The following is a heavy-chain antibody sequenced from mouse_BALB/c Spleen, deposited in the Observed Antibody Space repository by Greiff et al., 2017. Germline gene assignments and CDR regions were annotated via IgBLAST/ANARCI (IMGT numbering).Heavy chain of an antibody. CDR1: GFSLTGYG. J-gene: IGHJ1*01. D-gene: IGHD1-1*01. CDR3: ARDNYGSRESYWYFDV. Sequence: QVQLQQSGPGLVAPSQSLSITCTVSGFSLTGYGVNWVRQPPGKGLEWLGMIWGDGSTDYNSALKSRLSISKDNSKSQVFLKMNSLQTDDTARYYCARDNYGSRESYWYFDVWGAGTTVTVSS. V-gene: IGHV2-6-7*01. CDR2: IWGDGST.